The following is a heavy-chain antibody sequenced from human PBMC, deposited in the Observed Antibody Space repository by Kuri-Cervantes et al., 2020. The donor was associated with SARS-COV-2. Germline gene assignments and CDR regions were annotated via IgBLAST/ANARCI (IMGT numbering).Heavy chain of an antibody. CDR1: GGSLSGSY. V-gene: IGHV4-34*01. Sequence: SETLSLTCAVYGGSLSGSYWSWIRQSPGKRLEWIGEVNHNGGANYNPSLKSRVTISVDTSKNQFSLKLSSVTAADTAVYYCARDLLLYYDSSGYHNWFDPWGQGTLVTVSS. D-gene: IGHD3-22*01. J-gene: IGHJ5*02. CDR2: VNHNGGA. CDR3: ARDLLLYYDSSGYHNWFDP.